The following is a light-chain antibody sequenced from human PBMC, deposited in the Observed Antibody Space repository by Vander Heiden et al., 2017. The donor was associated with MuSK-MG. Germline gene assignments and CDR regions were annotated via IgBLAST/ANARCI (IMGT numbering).Light chain of an antibody. CDR3: QQDNNWSIT. CDR1: QSVSSN. CDR2: GAS. Sequence: EIVITQSPATLSVSPGERATLSCRASQSVSSNLAWYQQKPGQAPRLLIYGASTRATGIPARFSGSGSGTEFTLTISSLQSEDFAVYYCQQDNNWSITFGGGTKVEIK. V-gene: IGKV3-15*01. J-gene: IGKJ4*01.